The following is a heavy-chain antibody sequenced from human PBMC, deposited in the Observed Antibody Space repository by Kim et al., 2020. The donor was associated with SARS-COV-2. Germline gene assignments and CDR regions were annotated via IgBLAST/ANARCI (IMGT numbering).Heavy chain of an antibody. J-gene: IGHJ5*02. V-gene: IGHV3-7*04. CDR3: ARAGT. Sequence: KKDGSAKYYVDSVKGRFTISRDNAKNSLYLQMNSLRAEDTAVYYCARAGTWGQGTLVTVSS. CDR2: KKDGSAK.